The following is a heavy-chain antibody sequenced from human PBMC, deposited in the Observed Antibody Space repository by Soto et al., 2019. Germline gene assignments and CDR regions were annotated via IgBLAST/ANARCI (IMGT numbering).Heavy chain of an antibody. J-gene: IGHJ3*02. V-gene: IGHV1-69*01. CDR3: ARGSPDGYYASGLYGTYAFDI. Sequence: QVPLVQSGAEVKKPGSSVKVSCKTSGGTLNSYAIGCVRQAPGQGLEYLGGIISILSITNYAQKSQGRVTIIADESTSTVYMEMRSLTSEDTAVYYCARGSPDGYYASGLYGTYAFDIWGQGTMVTVSS. CDR1: GGTLNSYA. CDR2: IISILSIT. D-gene: IGHD3-10*01.